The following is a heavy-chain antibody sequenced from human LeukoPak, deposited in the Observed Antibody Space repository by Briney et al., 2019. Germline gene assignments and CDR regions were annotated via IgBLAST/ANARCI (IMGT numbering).Heavy chain of an antibody. D-gene: IGHD4-17*01. Sequence: GESLKISCKASGYAFTNYWIGWVRQMPGKGLEWMAIIYPEDSDTKYSPSFQGQVTISADKSIGTAYLQWSSLKASDTAIYYCAGLQTDYDPVDSWGQGTLVTVSS. CDR3: AGLQTDYDPVDS. CDR1: GYAFTNYW. V-gene: IGHV5-51*01. J-gene: IGHJ4*02. CDR2: IYPEDSDT.